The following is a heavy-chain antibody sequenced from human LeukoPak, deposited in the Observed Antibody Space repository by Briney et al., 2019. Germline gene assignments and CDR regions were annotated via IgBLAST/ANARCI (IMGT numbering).Heavy chain of an antibody. Sequence: PGGSLRLSCAASGFTVSGNYMTWVRQAPGKGLGWVSVIYKNNNTYHADSVRGRFTISRDNSRNTVYLQMNSLRAEDTAVYYCARGWSGYDYWGQGTLVTVSS. V-gene: IGHV3-53*01. CDR3: ARGWSGYDY. J-gene: IGHJ4*02. D-gene: IGHD3-10*01. CDR2: IYKNNNT. CDR1: GFTVSGNY.